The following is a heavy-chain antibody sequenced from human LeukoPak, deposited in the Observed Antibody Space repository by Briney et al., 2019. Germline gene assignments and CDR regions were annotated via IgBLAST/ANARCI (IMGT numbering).Heavy chain of an antibody. J-gene: IGHJ4*02. CDR1: GFTFSSYS. CDR3: AREDTAMVLDY. D-gene: IGHD5-18*01. CDR2: TYYSGST. V-gene: IGHV4-30-4*08. Sequence: LRLSCAASGFTFSSYSMNWVRQAPGKGLEWIGYTYYSGSTYYNPSLKSRVTISVDTSKNQFSLKLSSVTAADTAVYYCAREDTAMVLDYWGQGTPVTVSS.